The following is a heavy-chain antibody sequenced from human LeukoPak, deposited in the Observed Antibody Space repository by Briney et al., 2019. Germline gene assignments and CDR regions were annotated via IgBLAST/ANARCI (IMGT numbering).Heavy chain of an antibody. V-gene: IGHV3-20*04. CDR2: INWNGAWT. Sequence: GGSLRLPCAASGFKFDDYGMSWVRQAPGKGLEWVCDINWNGAWTGYADSVKGRFTISRDNAKNSLYLQMNSLRAEDTALYYCAGYYYDSSRGFDLWGQGTLVTVSA. D-gene: IGHD3-22*01. CDR1: GFKFDDYG. CDR3: AGYYYDSSRGFDL. J-gene: IGHJ5*02.